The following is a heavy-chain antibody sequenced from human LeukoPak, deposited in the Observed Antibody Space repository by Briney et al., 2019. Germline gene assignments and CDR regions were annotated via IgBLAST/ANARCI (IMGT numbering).Heavy chain of an antibody. Sequence: ASVEVSCKASGHTFTGYYVYWVRQAPGQGLEWMGWMNPNVGGANFPQKFQGRVTVTSDPAISAAYMELRRLRSDDTAVYYCARGVFGESLESWGQGTLVTVSS. CDR1: GHTFTGYY. CDR3: ARGVFGESLES. J-gene: IGHJ4*02. CDR2: MNPNVGGA. D-gene: IGHD3-10*02. V-gene: IGHV1-2*02.